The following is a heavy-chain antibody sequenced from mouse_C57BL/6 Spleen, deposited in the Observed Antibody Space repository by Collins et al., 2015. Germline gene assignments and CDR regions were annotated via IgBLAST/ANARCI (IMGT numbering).Heavy chain of an antibody. Sequence: QIQLVQSGPELKKPGETVKISCKASGYTFTTYGMSWVKQAPGKGLKWMGWINTYSGVPTYADDFKGRFAFSLETSASTAYLQINNLKNEDTATYFCARDGSSPHWYFDVWGTGTTVTVSS. CDR3: ARDGSSPHWYFDV. D-gene: IGHD1-1*01. J-gene: IGHJ1*03. CDR1: GYTFTTYG. V-gene: IGHV9-3*01. CDR2: INTYSGVP.